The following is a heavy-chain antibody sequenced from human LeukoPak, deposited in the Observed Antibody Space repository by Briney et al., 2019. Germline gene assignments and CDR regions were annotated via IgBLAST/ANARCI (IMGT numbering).Heavy chain of an antibody. V-gene: IGHV3-53*01. CDR3: ARVYSNGWRYFDY. J-gene: IGHJ4*02. CDR1: GFTVNTNY. D-gene: IGHD6-19*01. Sequence: GGSLRLSCAVSGFTVNTNYMSWVRQSPGKGLEWVSILYSGGSTYYAGSVKGRFTISRDDSKNTVYLQMNSLRAEDTAVYYCARVYSNGWRYFDYWGQGTLVTVSS. CDR2: LYSGGST.